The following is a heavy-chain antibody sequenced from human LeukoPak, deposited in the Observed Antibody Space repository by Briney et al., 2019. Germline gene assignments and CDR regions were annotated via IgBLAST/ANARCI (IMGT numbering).Heavy chain of an antibody. CDR3: ARDGRGYASSWYFDL. CDR1: GGSISSYY. Sequence: SETLSLTCTVSGGSISSYYWSWIRQPTGKGLEWIGRIYSSGSTNYSPSLKSRVTLSVDTSRNQFSLRLSSVTAEDTAVYYCARDGRGYASSWYFDLWGQGTLVTVSS. J-gene: IGHJ4*02. V-gene: IGHV4-4*07. D-gene: IGHD6-13*01. CDR2: IYSSGST.